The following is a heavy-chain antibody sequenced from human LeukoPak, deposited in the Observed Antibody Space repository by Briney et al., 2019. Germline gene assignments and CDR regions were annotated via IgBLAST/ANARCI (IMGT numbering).Heavy chain of an antibody. CDR3: ARDLYGDYAGA. V-gene: IGHV3-30*04. D-gene: IGHD4-17*01. CDR2: ISYDGSNK. Sequence: GRSLRLSCAASGFTFSSYAMHWVRQAPGKGLEWVAVISYDGSNKYYADSVKGRFTISRDNSKNTLYLQMNSQRAEDTAVYYCARDLYGDYAGAWGQGTLVTVSS. CDR1: GFTFSSYA. J-gene: IGHJ4*02.